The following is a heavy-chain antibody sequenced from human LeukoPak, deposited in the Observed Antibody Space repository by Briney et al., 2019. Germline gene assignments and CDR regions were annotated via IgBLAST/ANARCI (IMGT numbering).Heavy chain of an antibody. CDR3: ARDLEGATFDY. Sequence: ASVKVSCKASGYTFTSYDINWVRQATGQGLEWMGWISAYNGNTNYAQKLQGRVTMTTDTSTSTAYMELRSLRSDDTAVYYCARDLEGATFDYWGQGTLVTVSS. J-gene: IGHJ4*02. D-gene: IGHD1-26*01. V-gene: IGHV1-18*01. CDR2: ISAYNGNT. CDR1: GYTFTSYD.